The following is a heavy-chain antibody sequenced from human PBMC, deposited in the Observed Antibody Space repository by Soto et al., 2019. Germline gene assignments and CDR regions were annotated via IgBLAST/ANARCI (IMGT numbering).Heavy chain of an antibody. CDR3: ARGQRAGLGSHYYYYMDV. D-gene: IGHD3-10*01. CDR2: ISSSSSYI. V-gene: IGHV3-21*01. Sequence: PGGSLRLSCAASGFTFGSYSMNWVRQAPGKGLEWVSSISSSSSYIYYADSVKGRFTISRDNAKNSLYLQMNSLRAEDTAVYYCARGQRAGLGSHYYYYMDVWGKGTTVTVSS. CDR1: GFTFGSYS. J-gene: IGHJ6*03.